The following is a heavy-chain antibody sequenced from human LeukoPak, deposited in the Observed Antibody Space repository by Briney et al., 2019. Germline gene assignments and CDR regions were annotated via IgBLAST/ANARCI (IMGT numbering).Heavy chain of an antibody. CDR1: GGSISSSSYY. J-gene: IGHJ4*02. Sequence: SSETLSLTCTVSGGSISSSSYYWGWIRQPPGKGLEWIGSIYYSGSTYYNPPLKSRVTISVDTSKNQFSLKLSSVTAADTAVYYCARLRYNGSPRWGQGTLVTVSS. V-gene: IGHV4-39*01. CDR2: IYYSGST. D-gene: IGHD1-26*01. CDR3: ARLRYNGSPR.